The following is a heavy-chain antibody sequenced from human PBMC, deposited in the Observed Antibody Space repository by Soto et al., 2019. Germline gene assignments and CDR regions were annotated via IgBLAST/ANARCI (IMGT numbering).Heavy chain of an antibody. Sequence: GGSLRLSCAVSGFTFGDYWMHWVRQLPGKGLLWVSRINRDGSTTDYANSVEGRFTISRDNGKNTVFLQMNSLRVEDTAVYYCARGYKLGDYWGQGTLVTVSS. CDR2: INRDGSTT. CDR1: GFTFGDYW. V-gene: IGHV3-74*01. J-gene: IGHJ4*02. CDR3: ARGYKLGDY. D-gene: IGHD1-1*01.